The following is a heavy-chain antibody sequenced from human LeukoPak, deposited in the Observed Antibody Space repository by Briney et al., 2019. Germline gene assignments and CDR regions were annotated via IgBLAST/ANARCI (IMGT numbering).Heavy chain of an antibody. J-gene: IGHJ4*02. Sequence: PGGSLRLSCAASGFPFSSYAMSWVSQAPGKGLEWVSGISASGGSTYYPDSVKDRFTTSRDNSKSTLYLQINSLRDEDTAVYYCAKSGSKLSAQYYFDYWGQGTLVMVSS. CDR2: ISASGGST. CDR1: GFPFSSYA. CDR3: AKSGSKLSAQYYFDY. D-gene: IGHD3-10*01. V-gene: IGHV3-23*01.